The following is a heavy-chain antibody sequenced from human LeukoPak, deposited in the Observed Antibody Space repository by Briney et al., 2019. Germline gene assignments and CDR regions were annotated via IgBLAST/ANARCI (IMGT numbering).Heavy chain of an antibody. J-gene: IGHJ4*02. Sequence: GGSLRLSCAASGFTFDDYAMHWVRQAPGKGLEWVSGISWNSGSIGYADSVKGRFTISRDNAKNSLYLQMNSLRAEDTAVYYCARGTLLTPFDYWGQGTLVTVSS. CDR3: ARGTLLTPFDY. V-gene: IGHV3-9*01. CDR1: GFTFDDYA. CDR2: ISWNSGSI. D-gene: IGHD3-9*01.